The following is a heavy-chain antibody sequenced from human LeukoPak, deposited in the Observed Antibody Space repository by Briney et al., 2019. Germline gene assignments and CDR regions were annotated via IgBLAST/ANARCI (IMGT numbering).Heavy chain of an antibody. D-gene: IGHD6-13*01. CDR1: GYTFTCYY. V-gene: IGHV1-2*02. J-gene: IGHJ3*01. CDR2: INPNTGGT. Sequence: GASVKVSCKASGYTFTCYYMHWVRQAPGQGLEWMGWINPNTGGTNYAQKFQARVTMTRDTSISTAYMELSRLTSDDTAVYYCARDWGRAAAPGWGQGTLVTVSS. CDR3: ARDWGRAAAPG.